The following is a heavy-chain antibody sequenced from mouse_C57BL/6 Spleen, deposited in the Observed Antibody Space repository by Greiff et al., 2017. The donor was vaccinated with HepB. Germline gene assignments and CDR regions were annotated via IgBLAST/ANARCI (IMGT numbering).Heavy chain of an antibody. D-gene: IGHD2-3*01. J-gene: IGHJ3*01. CDR3: AREGYDGYPSFAY. V-gene: IGHV1-52*01. CDR2: IDPSDSET. CDR1: GYTFTSYW. Sequence: VQLQQPGAELVRPGSSVKLSCKASGYTFTSYWMHWVKQRPIQGLEWIGNIDPSDSETHYNQKFKDKATLTVDKSSSTAYMQLSSLTSEDSAVYYCAREGYDGYPSFAYWGQGTLVTVSA.